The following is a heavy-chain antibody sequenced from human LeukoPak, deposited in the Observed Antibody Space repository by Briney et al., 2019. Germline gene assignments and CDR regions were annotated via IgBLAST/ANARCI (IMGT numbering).Heavy chain of an antibody. CDR2: INSDGSSP. J-gene: IGHJ4*02. V-gene: IGHV3-74*01. CDR1: GFTFSGFW. D-gene: IGHD4-17*01. CDR3: ARGGYGAHMG. Sequence: GGSLRLSCAASGFTFSGFWMHWVRQSPGEALVWVSGINSDGSSPNYADSVKGRFTISRDNAKNEFYLQMNSLRADDSAVYYCARGGYGAHMGWGQGILVSVSS.